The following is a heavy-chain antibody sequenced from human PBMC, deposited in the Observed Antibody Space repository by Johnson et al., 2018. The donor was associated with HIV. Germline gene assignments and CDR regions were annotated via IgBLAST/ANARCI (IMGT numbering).Heavy chain of an antibody. D-gene: IGHD5-24*01. Sequence: VQLVESGGGLVKPGGSLRLSCAASGFTFSDYYMSWIRQAPGKGLEWVSYISSSGTGKYYAGSVKGRFTISRDNAKNSLYLQMNSLRAEDTAVYYCARGRWLQLDAFDLWGQGTMVSVPS. CDR1: GFTFSDYY. CDR2: ISSSGTGK. CDR3: ARGRWLQLDAFDL. J-gene: IGHJ3*01. V-gene: IGHV3-11*04.